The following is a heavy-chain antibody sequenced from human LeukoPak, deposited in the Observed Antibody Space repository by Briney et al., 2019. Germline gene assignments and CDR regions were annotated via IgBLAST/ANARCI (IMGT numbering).Heavy chain of an antibody. J-gene: IGHJ4*02. CDR1: GGSISSGDYY. D-gene: IGHD3-22*01. V-gene: IGHV4-30-4*08. CDR2: IYYSGST. CDR3: ALNPYYDSSVGY. Sequence: SETLSLTCTVSGGSISSGDYYWSWIRQPPGKGLEWIGYIYYSGSTYYNPSLKSRVIISVDTSKNQFSLKLSSVTAADTAVYYCALNPYYDSSVGYWGQGTLVTVSS.